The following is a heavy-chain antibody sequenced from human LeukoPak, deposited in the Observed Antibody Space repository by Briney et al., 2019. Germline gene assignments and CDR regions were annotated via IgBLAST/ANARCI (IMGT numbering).Heavy chain of an antibody. J-gene: IGHJ5*02. V-gene: IGHV1-8*01. Sequence: ASVKVSCKASGYTFTSYDINWVRQATGQGLEWMGWMNPNSGNTGYAQKFQGRVTMTRNASISTAYMELSSLRSEDTAVYYCARGSRVLLWFGELVWFDPWGQGTLVTVSS. CDR1: GYTFTSYD. CDR3: ARGSRVLLWFGELVWFDP. CDR2: MNPNSGNT. D-gene: IGHD3-10*01.